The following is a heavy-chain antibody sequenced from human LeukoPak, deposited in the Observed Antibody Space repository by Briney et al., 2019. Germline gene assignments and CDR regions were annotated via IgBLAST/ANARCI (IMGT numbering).Heavy chain of an antibody. CDR1: GGSISSSNW. V-gene: IGHV4-4*02. J-gene: IGHJ6*04. D-gene: IGHD3-9*01. CDR3: ARDRYDILTGWALYGMDV. CDR2: IYHSGST. Sequence: SGTLSLTCAVSGGSISSSNWWSWVRQPPGKGLEWIGEIYHSGSTNYNPSLKSRVTISVDKSKNQFSLKLSSVPAADTAVYYCARDRYDILTGWALYGMDVWGKGTTVTVSS.